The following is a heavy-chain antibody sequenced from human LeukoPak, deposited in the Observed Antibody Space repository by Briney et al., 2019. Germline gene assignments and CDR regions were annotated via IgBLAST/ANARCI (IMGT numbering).Heavy chain of an antibody. V-gene: IGHV3-23*01. CDR2: ISGRGGST. CDR1: GFTFSSYA. CDR3: ANSVAAAGTPVDY. J-gene: IGHJ4*02. D-gene: IGHD6-13*01. Sequence: GGSLRLSCAASGFTFSSYAMSWVRQAPGKGLEWVSAISGRGGSTYYADSVKGRFTISRDNSKNTLYLQMNSLRAEDTAVYYCANSVAAAGTPVDYWGQGTLVTVSS.